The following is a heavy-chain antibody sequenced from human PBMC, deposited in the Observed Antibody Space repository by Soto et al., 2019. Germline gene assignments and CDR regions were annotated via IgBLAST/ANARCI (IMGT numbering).Heavy chain of an antibody. D-gene: IGHD3-10*01. CDR3: ARDRGVKGGIDV. J-gene: IGHJ6*02. CDR2: MNSDGSST. V-gene: IGHV3-74*01. CDR1: GFTFSSYW. Sequence: EVQVVESGGALVQPGGSLRLSCVASGFTFSSYWMHWVRQAPGKGLVWVSRMNSDGSSTSHADSVKGRFTISRDNAKNTLYLEMNSLRAEDMAVYYCARDRGVKGGIDVWGQGTTVTVSS.